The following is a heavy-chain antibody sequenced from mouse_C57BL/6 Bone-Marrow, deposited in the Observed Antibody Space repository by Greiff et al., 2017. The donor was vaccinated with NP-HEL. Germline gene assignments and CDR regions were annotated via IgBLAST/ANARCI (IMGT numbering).Heavy chain of an antibody. CDR1: GYTFTDYY. CDR3: ARCSTTVVAIDY. J-gene: IGHJ2*01. Sequence: VQLQQSGPELVKPGASVKISCKASGYTFTDYYINWVKQRPGQGLEWIGWIFPGSGSTYYNEKFKGKATLTVDKSSSTAYILLISLTSEDSAVYFCARCSTTVVAIDYWGQGTTLTVSS. D-gene: IGHD1-1*01. CDR2: IFPGSGST. V-gene: IGHV1-75*01.